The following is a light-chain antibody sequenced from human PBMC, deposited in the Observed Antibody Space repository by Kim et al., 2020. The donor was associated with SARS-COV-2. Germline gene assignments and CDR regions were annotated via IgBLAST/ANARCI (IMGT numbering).Light chain of an antibody. V-gene: IGLV3-1*01. J-gene: IGLJ3*02. CDR1: KLGDKY. CDR2: QDS. CDR3: QAWDSSTAV. Sequence: SYELTQPPSVSVSPGQTASITCSGDKLGDKYACWYQQKPGQSPVLVIYQDSKRPSGIPERFSGSNPGNTATLTISGTQAMDEADDYCQAWDSSTAVFGGGTQLTV.